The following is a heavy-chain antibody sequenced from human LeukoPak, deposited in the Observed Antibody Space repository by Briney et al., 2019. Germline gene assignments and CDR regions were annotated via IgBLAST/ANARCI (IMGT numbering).Heavy chain of an antibody. CDR1: GYTFTSYG. Sequence: GASVKVSCKASGYTFTSYGISWVRQAPGQGLEWMGWISAYNGNTNYAQKLQGRVTMTTDASTSTAYMELRSLRSDDTAVYYCARDLWFGELSPFDPWGQGTLVTVSS. J-gene: IGHJ5*02. D-gene: IGHD3-10*01. CDR3: ARDLWFGELSPFDP. V-gene: IGHV1-18*01. CDR2: ISAYNGNT.